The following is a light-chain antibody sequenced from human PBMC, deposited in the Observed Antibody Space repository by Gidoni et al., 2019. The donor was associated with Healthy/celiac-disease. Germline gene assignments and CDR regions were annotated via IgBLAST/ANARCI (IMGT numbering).Light chain of an antibody. CDR3: QQDYNLPLT. CDR1: QSVSSSY. Sequence: PGERVTLSCRASQSVSSSYLTWYQQKPGQAPRLLIYGASTRATSIPARFSGSGSGTDFTLIISSLQPEDFAVYYCQQDYNLPLTFGGGTKVEIK. CDR2: GAS. J-gene: IGKJ4*01. V-gene: IGKV3D-7*01.